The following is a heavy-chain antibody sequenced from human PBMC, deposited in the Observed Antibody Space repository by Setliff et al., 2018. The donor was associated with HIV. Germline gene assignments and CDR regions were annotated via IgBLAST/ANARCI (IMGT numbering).Heavy chain of an antibody. D-gene: IGHD6-19*01. CDR2: INPNSGGT. CDR1: TFTLNGYF. Sequence: ASVKVSCKASTFTLNGYFLHWVRQAPGQGLEWMGWINPNSGGTNYAQKFQGRVTMTRDTSISTAYMELSRLRSDDTAVYYCARNSSGWYYSNYYYGMDVWGQGTTVTVSS. CDR3: ARNSSGWYYSNYYYGMDV. J-gene: IGHJ6*02. V-gene: IGHV1-2*02.